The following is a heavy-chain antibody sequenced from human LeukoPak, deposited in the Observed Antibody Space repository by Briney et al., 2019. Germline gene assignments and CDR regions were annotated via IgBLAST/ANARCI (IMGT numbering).Heavy chain of an antibody. CDR2: ISKSSSYI. J-gene: IGHJ3*02. CDR1: GFTFSGYS. Sequence: PGGSLRLSCAASGFTFSGYSMNWVRQAPGKGLEWVSSISKSSSYIYYEDSVKGRFTISGDNAKNSLFLQMNSLRAEDTAMYYCARAGPYGSSWYIGAFDIWGQGTMVTVSS. CDR3: ARAGPYGSSWYIGAFDI. V-gene: IGHV3-21*01. D-gene: IGHD6-13*01.